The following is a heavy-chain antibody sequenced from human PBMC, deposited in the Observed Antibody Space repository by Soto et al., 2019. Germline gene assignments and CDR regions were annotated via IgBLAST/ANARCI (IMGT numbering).Heavy chain of an antibody. CDR1: GFTFSSYA. CDR3: AKALSYSSSWYVLTFDY. V-gene: IGHV3-23*01. D-gene: IGHD6-13*01. Sequence: EVQLLESGGGLVQPGGSPRLSCAASGFTFSSYAMSWVRQAPGKGLEWVSAISGSGGSTYYADSVKGRFTISRDNSKNTLYLQMNSLRAEDTAVYYCAKALSYSSSWYVLTFDYWGQGTLVTVSS. J-gene: IGHJ4*02. CDR2: ISGSGGST.